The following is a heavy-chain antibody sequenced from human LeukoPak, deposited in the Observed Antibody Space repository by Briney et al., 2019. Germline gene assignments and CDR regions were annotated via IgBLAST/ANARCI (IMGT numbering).Heavy chain of an antibody. J-gene: IGHJ4*02. CDR1: GGSISSGDYY. CDR3: ARDGYSYGYFDY. V-gene: IGHV4-61*08. Sequence: PSETLSLTCTVSGGSISSGDYYWSWIRQPPGKGLEWIGYIYYSGSTNYNPSLKSRVTISVDTSKNQFSLKLSSVTAADTAVYYCARDGYSYGYFDYWGQGTLVTVSS. CDR2: IYYSGST. D-gene: IGHD5-18*01.